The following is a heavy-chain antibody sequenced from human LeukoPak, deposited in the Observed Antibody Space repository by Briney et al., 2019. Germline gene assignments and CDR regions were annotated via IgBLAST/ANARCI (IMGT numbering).Heavy chain of an antibody. D-gene: IGHD2-8*01. Sequence: SETLSLTCTVSGGSISSYYWNWIRQPPGKGLEWIEHIYYSGSTNYNPSLKSRVTISVDTSKNQVSLKLSSVTAADTALYYCARGRVSYRRPDAFDIWGQGTMVTVSS. J-gene: IGHJ3*02. CDR3: ARGRVSYRRPDAFDI. CDR1: GGSISSYY. V-gene: IGHV4-59*01. CDR2: IYYSGST.